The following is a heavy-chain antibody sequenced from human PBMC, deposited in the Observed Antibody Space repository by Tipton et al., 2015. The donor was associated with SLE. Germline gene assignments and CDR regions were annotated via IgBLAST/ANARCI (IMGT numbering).Heavy chain of an antibody. V-gene: IGHV4-59*08. CDR1: GGSISSYY. CDR2: IYSSGGT. D-gene: IGHD2-21*01. CDR3: ASLAYCGGECLSDAIDI. Sequence: TLSLTCTVSGGSISSYYWSWIPQPPGTGLVWVVFIYSSGGTNYNPSPKSRVTISVETSKNQFSLKLSSVTAAVTAVYYCASLAYCGGECLSDAIDIWGQGTMVTVSS. J-gene: IGHJ3*02.